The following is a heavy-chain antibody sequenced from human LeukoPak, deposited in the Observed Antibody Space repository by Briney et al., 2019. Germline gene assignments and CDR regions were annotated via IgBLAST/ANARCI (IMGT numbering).Heavy chain of an antibody. CDR3: ARGGEFRHFDL. CDR2: IYHSGST. V-gene: IGHV4-30-2*01. Sequence: SQTLSPTCAVSGGSISSGGYSWSWIRQPPGKGLEWIGYIYHSGSTYYNPSLKSRVTISVDKSKNQFSLKPSSVTAADTAVYYCARGGEFRHFDLWGRGTLVTVSS. D-gene: IGHD3-10*01. J-gene: IGHJ2*01. CDR1: GGSISSGGYS.